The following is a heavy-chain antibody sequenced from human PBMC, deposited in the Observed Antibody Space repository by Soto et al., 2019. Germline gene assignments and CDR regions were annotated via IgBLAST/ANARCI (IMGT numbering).Heavy chain of an antibody. D-gene: IGHD6-19*01. V-gene: IGHV3-33*01. CDR1: GFTFSSYG. Sequence: QVQLVESGGGVVQPGRSLRLSCAASGFTFSSYGMHWVRQAPGKGLEWVAVIWYDGSNKYYSDSVQGRFTISRDNSKNTLYLQMNSLRAEDTAVYYCGRDSNPAKEVAGIVRYSFDYWGQGTLVTVSS. J-gene: IGHJ4*02. CDR3: GRDSNPAKEVAGIVRYSFDY. CDR2: IWYDGSNK.